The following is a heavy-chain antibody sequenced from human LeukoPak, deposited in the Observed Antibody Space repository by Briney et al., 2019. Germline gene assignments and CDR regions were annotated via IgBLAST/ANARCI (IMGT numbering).Heavy chain of an antibody. V-gene: IGHV1-69*13. CDR3: ARVFRWGVALNDAFDI. CDR2: IIPIFGTA. D-gene: IGHD3-10*01. CDR1: GGTFSSYA. Sequence: GASVKVSCKASGGTFSSYAISWVRQAPGQGLEWMGGIIPIFGTANYAQKFQGRVTITADESTSTAYMELSSLRSEDTAVYYCARVFRWGVALNDAFDIWGQGTMVTVSS. J-gene: IGHJ3*02.